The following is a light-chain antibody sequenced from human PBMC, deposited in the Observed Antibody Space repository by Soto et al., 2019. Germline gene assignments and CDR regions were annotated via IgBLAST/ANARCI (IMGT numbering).Light chain of an antibody. CDR2: AAS. CDR3: LQHNSYPLT. Sequence: DIQMTQSPSTLSASVGDRVTITCRASQSISSWLAWYQQKPGTVPKRLIYAASSLQSGVPSRFSGSRSGTEFTLTISSLQPEDFATYYCLQHNSYPLTFGGGTKVDIK. CDR1: QSISSW. J-gene: IGKJ4*01. V-gene: IGKV1-5*01.